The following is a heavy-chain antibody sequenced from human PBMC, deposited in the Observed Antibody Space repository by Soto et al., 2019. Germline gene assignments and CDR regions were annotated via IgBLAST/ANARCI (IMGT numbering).Heavy chain of an antibody. CDR1: GGTFRSYA. Sequence: QVQLVQSGAEVKKPGSSVKVSCKASGGTFRSYAISWVRQAPGQGLEWMGGIIPIFGTANYAQKFQGRVTITADESTSTAYMELSSLRSEDTAVYYCARGLYGSGSYFSNWFDPWGQGTLVTVSS. J-gene: IGHJ5*02. V-gene: IGHV1-69*01. CDR3: ARGLYGSGSYFSNWFDP. D-gene: IGHD3-10*01. CDR2: IIPIFGTA.